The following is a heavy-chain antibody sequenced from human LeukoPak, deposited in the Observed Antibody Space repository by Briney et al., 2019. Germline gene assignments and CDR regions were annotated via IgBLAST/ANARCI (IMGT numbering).Heavy chain of an antibody. J-gene: IGHJ3*02. V-gene: IGHV1-58*01. D-gene: IGHD3-3*01. CDR3: AAFGDFWSGYPDAFDI. CDR1: GFTFTSSA. CDR2: IVVGSGNT. Sequence: ASVKVSCKASGFTFTSSAVQWVRQARGQRLEWIGWIVVGSGNTNYAQKFQERVTITRDMSTSTAYMELSSLRSEDTAVYYCAAFGDFWSGYPDAFDIWGQGTMVTVSS.